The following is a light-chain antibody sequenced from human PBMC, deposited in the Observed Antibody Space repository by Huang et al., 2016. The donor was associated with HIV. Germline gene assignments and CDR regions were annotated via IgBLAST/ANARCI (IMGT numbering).Light chain of an antibody. CDR1: QSITSN. J-gene: IGKJ1*01. CDR3: QQYNNWPPWT. Sequence: EIVMTQSPATLSVSPGERATLSCRASQSITSNLAWYQQKPGQAPRLLLYAASTRATGIPASFSGSGSGTEFTLSISSLQSEDFAVYYCQQYNNWPPWTFGQGTKVEIK. V-gene: IGKV3-15*01. CDR2: AAS.